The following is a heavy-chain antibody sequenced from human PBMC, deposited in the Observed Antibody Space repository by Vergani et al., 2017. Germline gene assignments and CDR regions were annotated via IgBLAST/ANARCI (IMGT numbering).Heavy chain of an antibody. CDR1: GYTFSNYY. J-gene: IGHJ4*02. CDR2: INPSGGHT. Sequence: QVQVVQSGAEVKKSGASVKVSCKTSGYTFSNYYMHWVRQAPGQGLELMGIINPSGGHTNYAQKFQGRVTMTRDTSTSTVDMELSSLRSEDTAIYYCARGDYGILTGYRYWGQGTLVTVSA. V-gene: IGHV1-46*03. D-gene: IGHD3-9*01. CDR3: ARGDYGILTGYRY.